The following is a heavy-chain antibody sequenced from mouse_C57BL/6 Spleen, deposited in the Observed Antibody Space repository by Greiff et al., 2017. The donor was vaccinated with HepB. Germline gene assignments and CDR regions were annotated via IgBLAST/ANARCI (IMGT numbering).Heavy chain of an antibody. J-gene: IGHJ2*01. CDR2: ISSGSSTI. Sequence: EVQLVESGGGLVKPGGSLKLSCAASGFTFSDYGMHWVRQAPEKGLEWVAYISSGSSTIYYADTVKGRFTISRDNAKNTLFLQMTSLRSEETAMYYCARPGDYGSSYFYFDYWGQSTTLTVSS. CDR3: ARPGDYGSSYFYFDY. CDR1: GFTFSDYG. D-gene: IGHD1-1*01. V-gene: IGHV5-17*01.